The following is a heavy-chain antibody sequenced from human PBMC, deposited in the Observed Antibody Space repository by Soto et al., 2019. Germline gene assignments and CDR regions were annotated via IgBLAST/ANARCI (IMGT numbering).Heavy chain of an antibody. Sequence: ASETLSLTCTVSGGSISSGGYYWSWIRQHPGKGLEWIGYIYYSGSTYYNPSLKSRVTISVDTSKNQFSLKLSSVTAADTAVYYCARDRFIGDYVVGFDYWGQGTLVTVSS. CDR3: ARDRFIGDYVVGFDY. V-gene: IGHV4-31*03. CDR2: IYYSGST. D-gene: IGHD4-17*01. CDR1: GGSISSGGYY. J-gene: IGHJ4*02.